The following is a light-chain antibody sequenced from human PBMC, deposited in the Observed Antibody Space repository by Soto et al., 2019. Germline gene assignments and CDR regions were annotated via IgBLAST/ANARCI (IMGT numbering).Light chain of an antibody. V-gene: IGLV1-44*01. CDR2: TDN. CDR1: SSNIGINT. Sequence: QSVLTQPPSASGIPGQRVTISCSGSSSNIGINTVNWYQQVPGTAPKLLIYTDNQRPSGVPDRFSGSKSGTSASLAISGLQSEDEADYYCAAWDDSLNGLYVFGTGTKVTVL. J-gene: IGLJ1*01. CDR3: AAWDDSLNGLYV.